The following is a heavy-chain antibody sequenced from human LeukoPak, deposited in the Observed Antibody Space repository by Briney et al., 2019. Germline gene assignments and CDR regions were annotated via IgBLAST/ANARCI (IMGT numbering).Heavy chain of an antibody. V-gene: IGHV4-59*12. J-gene: IGHJ5*02. CDR1: GGSISSYY. Sequence: SETLSLTCTVSGGSISSYYWSWIRQPPGKGLEWIGYIYYSGSTNYSPSLKSRVTISVDTSKNQFSLKLSSVTAADTAVYYCAREASRLLWSWFDPWGQGTLVTVSS. CDR3: AREASRLLWSWFDP. D-gene: IGHD2-2*01. CDR2: IYYSGST.